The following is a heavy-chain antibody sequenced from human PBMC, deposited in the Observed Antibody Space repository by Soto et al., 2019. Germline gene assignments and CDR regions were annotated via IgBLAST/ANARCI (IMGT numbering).Heavy chain of an antibody. J-gene: IGHJ3*02. CDR1: GGSISSGGYY. D-gene: IGHD2-2*02. CDR2: IYYSGST. V-gene: IGHV4-31*03. Sequence: SLSLTCTVSGGSISSGGYYWSWIRQHPGKGLEWIGYIYYSGSTYYNPSLKSRVTISVDTSKNQFSLKLSSVTAADTAVYYCARDPKKIVPAAIRDDAFDIWGQRTMVTVSS. CDR3: ARDPKKIVPAAIRDDAFDI.